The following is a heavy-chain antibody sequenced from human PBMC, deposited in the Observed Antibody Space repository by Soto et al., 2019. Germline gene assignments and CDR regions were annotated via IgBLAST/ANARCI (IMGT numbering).Heavy chain of an antibody. V-gene: IGHV1-18*01. J-gene: IGHJ6*02. CDR1: GYTFTNYR. CDR3: AREGVAPYYYYGMDV. D-gene: IGHD5-12*01. Sequence: GASVKVSCKTSGYTFTNYRLSWVRHAPGQGLEWMGWISTYNGDTNYAQTFQGRVTMTTDTSTSTVHMEVRSLRSDDTAVYYCAREGVAPYYYYGMDVWGQGTPVTVSS. CDR2: ISTYNGDT.